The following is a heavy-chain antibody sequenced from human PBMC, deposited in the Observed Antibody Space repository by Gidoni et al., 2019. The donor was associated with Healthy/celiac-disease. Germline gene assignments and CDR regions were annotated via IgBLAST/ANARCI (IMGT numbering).Heavy chain of an antibody. D-gene: IGHD3-3*01. V-gene: IGHV4-34*01. CDR1: GGSFSGYY. J-gene: IGHJ4*02. CDR3: ARDSTYYDFWSGYYGPRAPAQFDY. CDR2: INHSGST. Sequence: QVQLQQCGAGLLKPSEILSLTCAVYGGSFSGYYWRWIRQPPGKGLEWIGEINHSGSTNYNPSLKSRVTISVDTSKNQFSLKLSSVTAADTAVYYCARDSTYYDFWSGYYGPRAPAQFDYWGQGTLVTVSS.